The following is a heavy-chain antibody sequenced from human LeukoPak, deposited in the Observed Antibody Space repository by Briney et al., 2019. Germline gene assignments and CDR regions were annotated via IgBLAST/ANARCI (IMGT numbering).Heavy chain of an antibody. CDR3: TTRYCSGGSCKVDY. J-gene: IGHJ4*02. D-gene: IGHD2-15*01. Sequence: GGSLRLSCAASGFTFSNAWMSCVRQAPGKGLEWVGRIKSKTDGGTTDYAAPVKGRITISRDDSKNTLYLQMNSLKTEDTAVYYCTTRYCSGGSCKVDYWGQGTLVTVSS. CDR1: GFTFSNAW. V-gene: IGHV3-15*01. CDR2: IKSKTDGGTT.